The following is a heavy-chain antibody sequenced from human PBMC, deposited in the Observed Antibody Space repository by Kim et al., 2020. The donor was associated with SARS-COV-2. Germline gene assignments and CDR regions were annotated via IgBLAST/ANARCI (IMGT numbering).Heavy chain of an antibody. CDR3: ARSEGATWGSYYYRAGWFDY. CDR2: IYYSGST. Sequence: SETLSLTCTVSGGSISSGGYYWSWIRQHPGKGLEWIGYIYYSGSTYYNPSLKSRVTISVDTSKNQFSLKLSSVTAADTAVYYCARSEGATWGSYYYRAGWFDYWGQGTLVTVSS. D-gene: IGHD1-26*01. J-gene: IGHJ4*02. V-gene: IGHV4-31*03. CDR1: GGSISSGGYY.